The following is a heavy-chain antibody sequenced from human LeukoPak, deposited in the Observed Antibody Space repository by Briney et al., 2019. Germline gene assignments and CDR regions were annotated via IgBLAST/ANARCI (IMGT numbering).Heavy chain of an antibody. J-gene: IGHJ4*02. CDR1: GYSFTSYW. CDR2: VYPGDSDT. V-gene: IGHV5-51*01. CDR3: ARRSVSNNYFDY. D-gene: IGHD5/OR15-5a*01. Sequence: GESLKISCKGSGYSFTSYWIAWVRQMPGNGLEWMGIVYPGDSDTKYSPSFQGQVTISVDKSISTAYLQWHSLKASDTAMFYCARRSVSNNYFDYWGQGTLVTVSS.